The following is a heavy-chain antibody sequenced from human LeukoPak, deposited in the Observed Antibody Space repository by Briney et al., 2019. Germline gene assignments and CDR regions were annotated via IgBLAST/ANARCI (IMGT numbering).Heavy chain of an antibody. J-gene: IGHJ5*01. Sequence: ASVKVSCKASGYTFTSYYMHWVRQAPGQGLEWMGIINPSGGSTSYAQKFQGRVTMTRDTSTSTVYMELSSLRSEDTAVYYCARALRATYYYDSSGSYNWFDSWGQGTLVTVSS. CDR3: ARALRATYYYDSSGSYNWFDS. D-gene: IGHD3-22*01. CDR1: GYTFTSYY. V-gene: IGHV1-46*01. CDR2: INPSGGST.